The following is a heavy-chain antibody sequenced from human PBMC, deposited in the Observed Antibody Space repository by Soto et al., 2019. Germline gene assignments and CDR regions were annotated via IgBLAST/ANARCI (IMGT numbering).Heavy chain of an antibody. CDR2: IWYDGSNK. D-gene: IGHD6-13*01. CDR3: ARDRYGAGLSWFDP. CDR1: GFTFSSYG. V-gene: IGHV3-33*01. J-gene: IGHJ5*02. Sequence: QVQLVESGGGVVQPGRSLRLSCAASGFTFSSYGMHWVRQAPGKGLEWVAVIWYDGSNKYYADSVKGRFTISRDNSKNTLYLQMNSLRAEDTAVYYCARDRYGAGLSWFDPWGQGTLVTVSS.